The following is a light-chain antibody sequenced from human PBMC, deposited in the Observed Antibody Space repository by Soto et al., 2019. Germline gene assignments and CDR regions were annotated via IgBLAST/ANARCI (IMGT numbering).Light chain of an antibody. CDR2: DVS. V-gene: IGKV1-5*01. CDR1: QTISSW. CDR3: QQYKSYSSST. Sequence: DIQMTQSPSTLSGSVGDRVTITCRASQTISSWLAWYQQKPGKAPTLLIYDVSKLESAVPSRFSGSGFGTEFTLTIASLQPDDFATYYCQQYKSYSSSTFGQGTKVDIK. J-gene: IGKJ1*01.